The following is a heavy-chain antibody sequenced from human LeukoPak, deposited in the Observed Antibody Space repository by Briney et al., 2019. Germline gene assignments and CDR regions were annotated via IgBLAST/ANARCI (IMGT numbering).Heavy chain of an antibody. CDR1: GLTFSGSA. V-gene: IGHV3-73*01. CDR2: IRSKANSYAT. J-gene: IGHJ4*02. Sequence: HPGGSLRLSCAASGLTFSGSAIHWVRQASGKGLEWVGRIRSKANSYATAYAASVKGRFTISRDDSKSTAYLQMNSLKTEDTAVYYCTSRGYGSGSYYNCGYWGQGTLVTVSS. D-gene: IGHD3-10*01. CDR3: TSRGYGSGSYYNCGY.